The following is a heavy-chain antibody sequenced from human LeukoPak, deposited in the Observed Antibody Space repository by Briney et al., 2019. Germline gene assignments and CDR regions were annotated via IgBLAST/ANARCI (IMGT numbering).Heavy chain of an antibody. CDR3: ARQHPVGATSFDY. J-gene: IGHJ4*02. D-gene: IGHD1-26*01. CDR1: RFIFNDYA. Sequence: GGSLRLSCAASRFIFNDYAMSWVRQAPGKGLEWVSDINWNGDSTTYADSVKGRFTISRDNAKNSLYLQMNSLRAEDTAFYYCARQHPVGATSFDYWGQGTLVTVSS. V-gene: IGHV3-20*04. CDR2: INWNGDST.